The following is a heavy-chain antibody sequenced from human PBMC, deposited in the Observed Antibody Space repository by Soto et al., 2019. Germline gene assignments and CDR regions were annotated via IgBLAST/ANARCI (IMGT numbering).Heavy chain of an antibody. CDR1: GFTFSSYE. D-gene: IGHD2-15*01. CDR2: ISSSGSTI. CDR3: ARGARRDCSGGSCYSGNFDY. J-gene: IGHJ4*02. V-gene: IGHV3-48*03. Sequence: GGSLRLSCAASGFTFSSYEMNWVRQAPGKGLEWVSYISSSGSTIYYADSVKGRFTISRDNAKNSLYLQMNSLRAEDTAVYDCARGARRDCSGGSCYSGNFDYWGQGTLVTVSS.